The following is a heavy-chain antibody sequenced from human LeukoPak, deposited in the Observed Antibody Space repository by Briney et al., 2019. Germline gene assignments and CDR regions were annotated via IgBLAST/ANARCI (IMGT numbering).Heavy chain of an antibody. CDR3: ARPLSYGSWFDP. V-gene: IGHV4-38-2*02. Sequence: PSETLSLTCTVYGYSISSGYYWGWIRPPPGKGLEGIANIYHSGSTYYNPSLNSRLAISVDTSKNQFSLKLSSVTAADTAVYYCARPLSYGSWFDPWGQGTLVTVSS. CDR2: IYHSGST. J-gene: IGHJ5*02. CDR1: GYSISSGYY. D-gene: IGHD4-17*01.